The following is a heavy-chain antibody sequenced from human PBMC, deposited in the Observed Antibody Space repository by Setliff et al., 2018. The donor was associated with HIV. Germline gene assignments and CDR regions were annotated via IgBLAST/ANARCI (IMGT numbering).Heavy chain of an antibody. V-gene: IGHV3-33*01. J-gene: IGHJ4*02. D-gene: IGHD2-15*01. CDR3: ARDFKSGYVDY. CDR2: IYNDGVNR. Sequence: PGGSLRLSCAAAGFIFSDYGIHWVRQAPGKGLEWVAVIYNDGVNRYFGGFVEGRFTISRDNSRNTVNLQMNSLRGDDTAVYYCARDFKSGYVDYLGQGIPVTVSS. CDR1: GFIFSDYG.